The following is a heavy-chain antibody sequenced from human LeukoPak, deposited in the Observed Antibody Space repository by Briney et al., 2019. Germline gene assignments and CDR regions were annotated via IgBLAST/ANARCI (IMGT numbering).Heavy chain of an antibody. Sequence: GGSLRLSCAASGFSFSSAWMSWVRQAPGKGLEWVGFIRSKAYGGTAEYAASVKGRFTFSRDDSKSIAYPQMNSLKNDDTAIYYCARGDGGSHYYYYYGLDVWGQGTTVTVSS. CDR1: GFSFSSAW. J-gene: IGHJ6*02. CDR2: IRSKAYGGTA. CDR3: ARGDGGSHYYYYYGLDV. D-gene: IGHD1-26*01. V-gene: IGHV3-49*04.